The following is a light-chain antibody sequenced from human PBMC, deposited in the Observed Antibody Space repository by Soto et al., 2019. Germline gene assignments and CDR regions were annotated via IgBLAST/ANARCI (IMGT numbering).Light chain of an antibody. CDR1: QHINIS. J-gene: IGKJ3*01. CDR2: GVS. Sequence: EIVLSQSPGPLSLSPGERATLSCRACQHINISLAWYQQKPGQAPRLLIYGVSTRATGIPDRFSGSGSGTDFTLTSSRREPEDFAVYYCQQNGASPPVIFGPGTKVDVK. V-gene: IGKV3-20*01. CDR3: QQNGASPPVI.